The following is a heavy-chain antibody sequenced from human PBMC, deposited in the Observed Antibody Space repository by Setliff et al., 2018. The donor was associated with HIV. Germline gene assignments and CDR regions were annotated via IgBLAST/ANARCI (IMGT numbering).Heavy chain of an antibody. D-gene: IGHD6-13*01. CDR1: GYTFTSYG. V-gene: IGHV1-3*04. CDR2: INTGNGST. CDR3: ARPDSRWYARGRDPLYGMDV. Sequence: ASVKVSCKASGYTFTSYGISWVRQAPGQSLEWMGWINTGNGSTKYSQKFQGRVTISRDTFASTAYMYLSSLRSEDTAVYYCARPDSRWYARGRDPLYGMDVWGQGTTVTVSS. J-gene: IGHJ6*02.